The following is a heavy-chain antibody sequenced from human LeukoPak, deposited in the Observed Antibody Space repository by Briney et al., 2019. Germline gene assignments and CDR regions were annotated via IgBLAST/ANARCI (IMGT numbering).Heavy chain of an antibody. CDR3: ARGTIVWGSYQAFDY. D-gene: IGHD3-16*02. V-gene: IGHV3-13*01. CDR1: GFTFSSYD. J-gene: IGHJ4*02. Sequence: GGSLRLSCAASGFTFSSYDMHWVRQATGKGLEWVSAIGTAGDTYYPGSVKGRFTISRENAKNSLYLQMNSLRAGDTAVYYCARGTIVWGSYQAFDYWGQGTLVTVSS. CDR2: IGTAGDT.